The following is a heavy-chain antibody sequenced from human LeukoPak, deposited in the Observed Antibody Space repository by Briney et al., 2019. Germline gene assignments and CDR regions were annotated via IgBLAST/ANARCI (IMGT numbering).Heavy chain of an antibody. J-gene: IGHJ1*01. D-gene: IGHD6-13*01. V-gene: IGHV3-43*01. CDR1: GFTFDDYT. CDR3: AKDSLPWGSSGQYFQH. CDR2: ISWDGGST. Sequence: GGSLRLSCAASGFTFDDYTMHWVRQAPGKGLEWVSLISWDGGSTYYADSVKGRFTISRDNSKNSLYLQMNSLRTEDTALYYCAKDSLPWGSSGQYFQHWGQGTLVTVSS.